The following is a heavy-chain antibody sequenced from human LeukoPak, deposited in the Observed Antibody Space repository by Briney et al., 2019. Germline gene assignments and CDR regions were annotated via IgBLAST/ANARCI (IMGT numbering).Heavy chain of an antibody. J-gene: IGHJ3*02. CDR3: ARVTTSDAFDI. CDR1: GFSFRSYW. D-gene: IGHD1-14*01. V-gene: IGHV3-7*01. Sequence: GGSLRLSCAASGFSFRSYWMSWVRQAPGKGLEWVANINQDGSEKYYVDSVKGRFTISRDNAKNSLYLQMNSLRAEDTAVYYCARVTTSDAFDIWGQGTMVTVSS. CDR2: INQDGSEK.